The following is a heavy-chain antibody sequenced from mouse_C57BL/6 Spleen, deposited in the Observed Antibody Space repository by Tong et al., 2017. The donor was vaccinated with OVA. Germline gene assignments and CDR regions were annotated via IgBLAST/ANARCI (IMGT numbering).Heavy chain of an antibody. V-gene: IGHV1-82*01. CDR2: IYPGDGDT. Sequence: VQLQESGPELVKPGASVKMSCKASGYTFTSYWITWVKQRPGKGLEWIGQIYPGDGDTNYNGKFKGKATLTADKSSSTAYMQLSSLTSEDSAVYFCARPTGTSGYWYFEVWGAGTTVTVSS. J-gene: IGHJ1*01. D-gene: IGHD4-1*02. CDR1: GYTFTSYW. CDR3: ARPTGTSGYWYFEV.